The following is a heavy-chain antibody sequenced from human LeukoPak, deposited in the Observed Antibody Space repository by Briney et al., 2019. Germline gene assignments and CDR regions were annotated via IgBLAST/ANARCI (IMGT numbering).Heavy chain of an antibody. CDR2: ISGSGGST. V-gene: IGHV3-23*01. J-gene: IGHJ4*02. D-gene: IGHD6-13*01. Sequence: GGSLRLSCATSGFTFSSYAMSWVRQAPGKGLEWVSAISGSGGSTYYADSVKGRFTISRDNSKNTLYLQMNSLRAEDTAVYYCAKAPVRIAAAGRFDYWGQGTLVTVSS. CDR1: GFTFSSYA. CDR3: AKAPVRIAAAGRFDY.